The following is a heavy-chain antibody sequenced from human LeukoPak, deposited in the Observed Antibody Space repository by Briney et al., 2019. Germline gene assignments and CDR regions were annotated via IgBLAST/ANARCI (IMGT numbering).Heavy chain of an antibody. V-gene: IGHV3-53*01. J-gene: IGHJ5*02. D-gene: IGHD3-16*01. Sequence: PGGSLRLSCAASGFTFSSYTMNWVRQAPGKGLEWVSVIYSGGSTYYADSVEGRFTISRDNSKNTLYLQMNSLRAEDTAVYYCARERGNNWFDPWGQGTLVTVSS. CDR1: GFTFSSYT. CDR2: IYSGGST. CDR3: ARERGNNWFDP.